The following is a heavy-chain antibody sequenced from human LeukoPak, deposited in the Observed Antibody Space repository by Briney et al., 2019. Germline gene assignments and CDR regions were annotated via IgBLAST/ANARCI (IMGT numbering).Heavy chain of an antibody. V-gene: IGHV3-23*01. J-gene: IGHJ4*02. CDR2: ISGSGGST. Sequence: QPGGSLRLSCAVSGFTVSGNYMSWVRQAPGKGLEWVSAISGSGGSTYYADSVKGRFTISRDNSKNTLYLQMNSLRAEDTAVYYCALVRRGSWDYWGQGTLVTVSA. CDR1: GFTVSGNY. CDR3: ALVRRGSWDY. D-gene: IGHD3-10*01.